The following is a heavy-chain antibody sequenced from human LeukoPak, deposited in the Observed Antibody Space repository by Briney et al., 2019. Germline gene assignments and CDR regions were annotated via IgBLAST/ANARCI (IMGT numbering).Heavy chain of an antibody. CDR3: AREPLEWLLWGAFDI. CDR1: GGSFSGYY. Sequence: SETLSLTCAVYGGSFSGYYWSWIRQPPGKGLEWIGEINHSGSTNYNPSLKSRVTISVDTSKNQFSLKLSSVTAADTAVYYRAREPLEWLLWGAFDIWGQGTMVTVSS. V-gene: IGHV4-34*01. CDR2: INHSGST. J-gene: IGHJ3*02. D-gene: IGHD3-3*01.